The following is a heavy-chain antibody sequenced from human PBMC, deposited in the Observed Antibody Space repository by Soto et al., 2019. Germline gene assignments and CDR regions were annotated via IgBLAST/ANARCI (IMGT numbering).Heavy chain of an antibody. CDR2: INPKSGGT. V-gene: IGHV1-2*02. J-gene: IGHJ4*02. CDR1: GYTFSAYY. D-gene: IGHD3-22*01. CDR3: AGGGTFAYDTSGYSVY. Sequence: ASLKVSFKTSGYTFSAYYMHWLRQAPGQGLEWMGWINPKSGGTLYAQKFQGRVTMTRDTSISTAYMELSRLRSDDTAVYYCAGGGTFAYDTSGYSVYWGQGTLVTVSS.